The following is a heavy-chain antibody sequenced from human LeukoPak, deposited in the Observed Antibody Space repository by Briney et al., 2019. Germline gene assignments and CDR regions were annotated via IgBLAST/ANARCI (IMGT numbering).Heavy chain of an antibody. J-gene: IGHJ4*02. CDR3: ARDLLGGGLFDY. CDR1: GFTFSSYS. V-gene: IGHV3-21*01. CDR2: ISSSSSYI. Sequence: GGSLRLSCAASGFTFSSYSMSWVRQAPGKGLEWVSSISSSSSYIYYADSVKGRFTISRDNAKNSLYLQMNSLRAEDTAVYYCARDLLGGGLFDYWGQGTLVTVSS. D-gene: IGHD3-16*01.